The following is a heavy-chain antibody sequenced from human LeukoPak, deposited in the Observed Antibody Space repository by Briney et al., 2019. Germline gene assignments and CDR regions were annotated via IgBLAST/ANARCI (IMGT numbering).Heavy chain of an antibody. Sequence: GGSLRLSCAASGFTFSSYAMSWVRQAPGKGLEWVSAISGSGGSTYYADSVKGRFTISRDNSKNTLYLQMNSVRAEDTAVYYCAKGPTYYDFWSGLLSYWGQGTLVTVSS. CDR3: AKGPTYYDFWSGLLSY. V-gene: IGHV3-23*01. J-gene: IGHJ4*02. CDR2: ISGSGGST. D-gene: IGHD3-3*01. CDR1: GFTFSSYA.